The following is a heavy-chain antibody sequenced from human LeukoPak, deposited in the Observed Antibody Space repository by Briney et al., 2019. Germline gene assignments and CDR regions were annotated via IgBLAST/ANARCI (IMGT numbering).Heavy chain of an antibody. CDR1: GGSISSGTYY. V-gene: IGHV4-61*01. CDR2: IYYSGST. CDR3: ARLGAFDI. J-gene: IGHJ3*02. Sequence: SETLSLTCIVSGGSISSGTYYWSWIRQPPGKGLEWIGYIYYSGSTNYNPSLKSRVTISVDTSKNQFSLKLSSVTAADTAVYYCARLGAFDIWGQGTMVTVSS.